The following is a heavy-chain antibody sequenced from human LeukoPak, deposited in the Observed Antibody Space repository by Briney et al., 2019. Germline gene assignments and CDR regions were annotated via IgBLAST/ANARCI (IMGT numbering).Heavy chain of an antibody. Sequence: GGSLRLSCAASGFTFSSHAMSWVRQAPGKGLEWVSAIKGGGDITYYADSVKGRFTISRDNSKNTLYLQMNSLRAEDTAVYYCAKEREGIMAVAATAGYWGQGTLVTVSS. CDR3: AKEREGIMAVAATAGY. J-gene: IGHJ4*02. V-gene: IGHV3-23*01. D-gene: IGHD2-15*01. CDR2: IKGGGDIT. CDR1: GFTFSSHA.